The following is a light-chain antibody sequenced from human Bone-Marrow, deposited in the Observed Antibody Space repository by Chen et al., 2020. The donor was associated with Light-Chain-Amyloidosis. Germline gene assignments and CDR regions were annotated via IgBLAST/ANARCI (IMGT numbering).Light chain of an antibody. Sequence: SYELTQPPSVSVSPGQTARLTCSGDDLPTIYAYWSQQKPGQAPVLVIHRDTERPSGISERFSGSSSRTTATLTISGVQAEDEADYHCQSADSSGTYEVIFGGGTKLTVL. J-gene: IGLJ2*01. V-gene: IGLV3-25*03. CDR1: DLPTIY. CDR2: RDT. CDR3: QSADSSGTYEVI.